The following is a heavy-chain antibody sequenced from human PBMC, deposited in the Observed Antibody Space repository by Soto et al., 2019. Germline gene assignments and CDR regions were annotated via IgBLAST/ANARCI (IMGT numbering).Heavy chain of an antibody. CDR3: ARGPKVVVAATPYFQH. Sequence: ASVKVSCKASGGTFSSYAISWVREAPGQGLEWMGGIIPIFGTANYAQKFQGRVTITADESTSTAYMELSSLRSEDTAVYYCARGPKVVVAATPYFQHWGQGTLVTVSS. CDR2: IIPIFGTA. D-gene: IGHD2-15*01. CDR1: GGTFSSYA. J-gene: IGHJ1*01. V-gene: IGHV1-69*13.